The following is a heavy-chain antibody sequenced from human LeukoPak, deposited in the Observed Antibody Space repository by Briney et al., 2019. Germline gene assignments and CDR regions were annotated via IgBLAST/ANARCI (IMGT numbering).Heavy chain of an antibody. V-gene: IGHV3-74*01. CDR2: INSDGSST. CDR1: GFTFSSHW. J-gene: IGHJ4*02. D-gene: IGHD2-2*03. Sequence: PGGSLRLXCAASGFTFSSHWMHWVRQAPGKGLVWVSRINSDGSSTSYADSVKGRFTFSRDNAKNTLYLQMNSLRAEDTAVYYCASGYRYFDYWGLGTLVTVSS. CDR3: ASGYRYFDY.